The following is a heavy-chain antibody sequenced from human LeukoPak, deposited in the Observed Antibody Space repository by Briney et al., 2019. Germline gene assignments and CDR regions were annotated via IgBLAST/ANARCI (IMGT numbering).Heavy chain of an antibody. D-gene: IGHD3-16*02. CDR2: ISYDGSNK. Sequence: GGSLRLSCAASGFTFSSYAMHWVRQAPGKGLEWVAVISYDGSNKYYADSVKGRFTISRDNSKNTLYLQMNSLRAEDTAVYYCARESSKAYYDYVWGSYHTPNFDYWGQGTLVTVSS. J-gene: IGHJ4*02. CDR1: GFTFSSYA. V-gene: IGHV3-30*04. CDR3: ARESSKAYYDYVWGSYHTPNFDY.